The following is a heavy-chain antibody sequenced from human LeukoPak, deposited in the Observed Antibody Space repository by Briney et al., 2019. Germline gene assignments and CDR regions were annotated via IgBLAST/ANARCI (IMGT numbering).Heavy chain of an antibody. J-gene: IGHJ4*02. Sequence: GESLKTSCKGSGYNFTDYWIGWVRQMSREGLEWMGIMYPGDSDTRYSPSFQGQVTISADRSISTAYLQWSSLKASDTAMYYCARQSHSITDYWGQGTLVTVSS. CDR2: MYPGDSDT. CDR3: ARQSHSITDY. D-gene: IGHD1-14*01. V-gene: IGHV5-51*01. CDR1: GYNFTDYW.